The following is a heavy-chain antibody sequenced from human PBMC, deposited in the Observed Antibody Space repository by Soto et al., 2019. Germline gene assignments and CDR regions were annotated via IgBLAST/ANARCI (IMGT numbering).Heavy chain of an antibody. D-gene: IGHD6-19*01. Sequence: SQTLSLTCAISGDSVSSNSAAWNWIRQSPSRGLEWLGRTHYRSKWYNDYAVSVKSRITINPDTSKNQFSLQLNSVTPEDTAVYYCARGGYSSGWTNRLFDYWGQGTLVTVSS. CDR3: ARGGYSSGWTNRLFDY. J-gene: IGHJ4*02. CDR2: THYRSKWYN. V-gene: IGHV6-1*01. CDR1: GDSVSSNSAA.